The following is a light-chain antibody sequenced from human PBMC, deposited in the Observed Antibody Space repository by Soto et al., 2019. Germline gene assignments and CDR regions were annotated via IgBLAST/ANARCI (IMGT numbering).Light chain of an antibody. Sequence: PGTQTAWVSGSPGQSSTIACTGTISDVGGYNYVSWYQQHPGKAPKLMIYEVSNRPSGVSNRFSGSTSGNTASLTISGLQAEDEADYYCRSYTSSSTYVFGTGTKVTVL. CDR3: RSYTSSSTYV. CDR1: ISDVGGYNY. CDR2: EVS. J-gene: IGLJ1*01. V-gene: IGLV2-14*01.